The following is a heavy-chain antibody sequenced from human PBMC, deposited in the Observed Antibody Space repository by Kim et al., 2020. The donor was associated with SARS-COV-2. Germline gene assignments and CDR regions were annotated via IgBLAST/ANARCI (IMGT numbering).Heavy chain of an antibody. CDR3: ARSGEGFDY. J-gene: IGHJ4*02. CDR1: GFTFSSYS. Sequence: GGSLRLSCAASGFTFSSYSMNWVRQAPGKGLEWVSSISSSSSYIYYADSMKGRFTISRDNAKNSLYLQMNSLRAEDTAVYFCARSGEGFDYWGQGTLVTVSS. V-gene: IGHV3-21*01. D-gene: IGHD7-27*01. CDR2: ISSSSSYI.